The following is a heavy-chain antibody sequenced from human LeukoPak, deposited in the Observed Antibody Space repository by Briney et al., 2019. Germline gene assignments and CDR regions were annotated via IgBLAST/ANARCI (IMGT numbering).Heavy chain of an antibody. Sequence: GGSLRLSCAASQFTFSSYAMSWVRQAPGKGLEWVSTIDDSGSTTYYADSVKGRFTISRDNSKSTLFLQMNSLRAEDTAIYYCAKDQHNWNQGYFDYWGQGTLVTVSS. CDR3: AKDQHNWNQGYFDY. D-gene: IGHD1-1*01. CDR1: QFTFSSYA. CDR2: IDDSGSTT. V-gene: IGHV3-23*01. J-gene: IGHJ4*02.